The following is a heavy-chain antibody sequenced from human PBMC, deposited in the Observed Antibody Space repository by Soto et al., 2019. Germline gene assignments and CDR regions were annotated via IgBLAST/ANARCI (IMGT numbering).Heavy chain of an antibody. D-gene: IGHD2-2*01. J-gene: IGHJ5*02. Sequence: QVQLMQSGAEVKKPGASVKVSCKASGYTSTTYDINWVRQAPGQGLEWMGWMNPNRANTGYAEKFQGRVTMTRDTSISTAYMELSSLRYDDTAVYYCVRGGFLSHDHVIIAPATLGVDPWGQGTLVTVSS. CDR2: MNPNRANT. V-gene: IGHV1-8*01. CDR3: VRGGFLSHDHVIIAPATLGVDP. CDR1: GYTSTTYD.